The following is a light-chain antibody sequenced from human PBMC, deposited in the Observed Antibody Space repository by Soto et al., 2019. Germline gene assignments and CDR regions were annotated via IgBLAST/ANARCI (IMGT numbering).Light chain of an antibody. CDR3: AAWDDSLSGAV. V-gene: IGLV1-47*01. Sequence: QSVLTQPPSASGTPGQRVTISCSGSSSNIGSNYVYWYQQLPGTAPKLLIYTNNQRPSGVPDRFSGSKSGTSASLAISGLRSEDEAYYYCAAWDDSLSGAVFGGGTQLTVL. J-gene: IGLJ7*01. CDR1: SSNIGSNY. CDR2: TNN.